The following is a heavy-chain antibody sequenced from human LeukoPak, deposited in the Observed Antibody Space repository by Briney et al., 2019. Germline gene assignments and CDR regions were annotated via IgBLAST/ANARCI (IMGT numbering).Heavy chain of an antibody. D-gene: IGHD1-26*01. J-gene: IGHJ2*01. CDR2: VNPNSGGT. Sequence: GASVKVSCKASGYTFTGYYMHWVRQAPGQGLEWMGWVNPNSGGTNYAQEFQGRVTMTRDTSISTAYMELSRLRSDDTAVYYCARSGLSGAWYFDLWGRGTLVTVSS. V-gene: IGHV1-2*02. CDR1: GYTFTGYY. CDR3: ARSGLSGAWYFDL.